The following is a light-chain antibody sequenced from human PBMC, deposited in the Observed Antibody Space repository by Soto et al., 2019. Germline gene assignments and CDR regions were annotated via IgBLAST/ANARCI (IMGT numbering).Light chain of an antibody. V-gene: IGLV1-51*01. J-gene: IGLJ1*01. CDR3: GSWDSSLSAYV. CDR1: SSNIGGNS. CDR2: DDN. Sequence: QSVMTQPPSVSAAPGQKVTISCSGSSSNIGGNSVSWYQQLPGTAPKLLIYDDNKRPSGIPDRFSGSKSGTSATLGITGFQTGDEADYYCGSWDSSLSAYVFGXGTKVTVL.